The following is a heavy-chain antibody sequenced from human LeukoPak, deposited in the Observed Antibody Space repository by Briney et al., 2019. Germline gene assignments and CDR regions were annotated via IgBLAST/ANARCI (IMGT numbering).Heavy chain of an antibody. D-gene: IGHD3-22*01. Sequence: GESLKISCKGSGYTFTNYWVGWVRQMPGKGLEWMGTIYPNNSDSRYNPSFRGQVTISVDRSITTAYLLWKSLKASDTAICYCALSNEAFDSAGYFDYWGQGTLVTVSS. V-gene: IGHV5-51*01. CDR2: IYPNNSDS. J-gene: IGHJ4*02. CDR3: ALSNEAFDSAGYFDY. CDR1: GYTFTNYW.